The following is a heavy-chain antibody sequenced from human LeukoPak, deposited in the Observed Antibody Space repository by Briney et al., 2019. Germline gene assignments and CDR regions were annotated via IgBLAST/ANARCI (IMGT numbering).Heavy chain of an antibody. D-gene: IGHD6-19*01. V-gene: IGHV3-48*03. J-gene: IGHJ4*02. CDR1: GFTFSSYE. CDR2: ISSSGSTI. Sequence: GGSLRLSCAASGFTFSSYEMNWVRQAPGKGLEWVSYISSSGSTIYCADSVKGRFTISRDNAKNSLYLQMNSLRAEDTAVYYCARDEYSSGWCDYWGQGTLVTVSS. CDR3: ARDEYSSGWCDY.